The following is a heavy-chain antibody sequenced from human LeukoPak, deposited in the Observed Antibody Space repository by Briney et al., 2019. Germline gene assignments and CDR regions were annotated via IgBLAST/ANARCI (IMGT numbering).Heavy chain of an antibody. CDR1: GFIFSYYA. J-gene: IGHJ4*02. D-gene: IGHD1-26*01. CDR2: ISYDGSKK. V-gene: IGHV3-30*04. CDR3: ARDQTGTYNVDS. Sequence: PGRSLRLSCAASGFIFSYYAMHWVRQAPGEGLEWVAVISYDGSKKYYGDSVKGRFTISRDNSKNTLYLQTNSLRGEDTAVYYCARDQTGTYNVDSWGQGTLVTVSS.